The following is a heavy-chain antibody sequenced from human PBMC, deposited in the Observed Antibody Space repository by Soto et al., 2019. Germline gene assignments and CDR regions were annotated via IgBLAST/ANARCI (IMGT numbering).Heavy chain of an antibody. V-gene: IGHV3-23*01. Sequence: EVQLLESGGDLVQPGGFLRLSCAASGFTFGTYAMSWVRQAPGKGLDWVSVISGSGDITYYADSVRGRFTISRDNSKNTLYLQMNSLRAEDTAIYYCAKIYSASWYAGVDYWGQGTLVTVSS. CDR2: ISGSGDIT. J-gene: IGHJ4*02. CDR1: GFTFGTYA. D-gene: IGHD6-13*01. CDR3: AKIYSASWYAGVDY.